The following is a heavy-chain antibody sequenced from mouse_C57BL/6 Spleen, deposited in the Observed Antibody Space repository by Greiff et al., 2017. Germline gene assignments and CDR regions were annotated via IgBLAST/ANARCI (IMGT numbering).Heavy chain of an antibody. CDR1: GYTFTEYT. CDR2: FYPGSGSI. Sequence: QVQLQQSGAELVKPGASVKLSCKASGYTFTEYTIHWVKQRSGQGLEWIGWFYPGSGSIKYNEKFKDKATLTADKSSSTVYMELIRLTSEDSAVYFCARHEGEGGDYYYGLLDYWGQGTTLTVSS. CDR3: ARHEGEGGDYYYGLLDY. D-gene: IGHD1-1*01. V-gene: IGHV1-62-2*01. J-gene: IGHJ2*01.